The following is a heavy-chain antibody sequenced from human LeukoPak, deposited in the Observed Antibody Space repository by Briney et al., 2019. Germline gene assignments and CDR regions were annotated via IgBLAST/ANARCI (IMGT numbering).Heavy chain of an antibody. CDR2: IDYRGST. J-gene: IGHJ3*02. CDR3: ARSRSGYGYDHAAFEI. CDR1: GGSISTYY. Sequence: SETLSLTCTVSGGSISTYYWSWIRQPPGKGLEWIAYIDYRGSTTYNPSLRSRVTISVDTSRNQFSLKLSSVTAADTAVYYCARSRSGYGYDHAAFEIWGQGTVVTVSS. D-gene: IGHD5-12*01. V-gene: IGHV4-59*01.